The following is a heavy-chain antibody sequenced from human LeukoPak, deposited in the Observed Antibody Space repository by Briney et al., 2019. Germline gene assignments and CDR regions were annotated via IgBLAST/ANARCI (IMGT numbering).Heavy chain of an antibody. D-gene: IGHD5-18*01. CDR1: GFTFSSYG. J-gene: IGHJ4*02. Sequence: QAGGSLRLSCAASGFTFSSYGMHWVRQAPGKGLEWVAVIWYDGSNKYYADSVKGRFTISRDNSKNTLYLQTNSLRAEDTAVYYCARDGVGYSYGYPGYWGQGTLVTVSS. CDR3: ARDGVGYSYGYPGY. CDR2: IWYDGSNK. V-gene: IGHV3-33*01.